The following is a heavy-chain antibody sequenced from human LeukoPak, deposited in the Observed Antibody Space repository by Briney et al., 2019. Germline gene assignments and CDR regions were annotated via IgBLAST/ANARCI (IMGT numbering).Heavy chain of an antibody. Sequence: GGSLRLSCAASGFSFSSYWMTWVRQAPGKGLEWVANIKQDGSEKNYVDSAKGRFSISRDNAENSLYLQMNSLRAEDTAVYYCAKNRGSGSYNDYWGQGTLVTASS. CDR2: IKQDGSEK. V-gene: IGHV3-7*01. D-gene: IGHD3-10*01. CDR3: AKNRGSGSYNDY. J-gene: IGHJ4*02. CDR1: GFSFSSYW.